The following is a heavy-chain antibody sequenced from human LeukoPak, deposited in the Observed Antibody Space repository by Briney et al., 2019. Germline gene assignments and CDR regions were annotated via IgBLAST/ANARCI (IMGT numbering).Heavy chain of an antibody. J-gene: IGHJ3*02. D-gene: IGHD6-6*01. V-gene: IGHV4-59*08. CDR3: ARFAASSKYAFDI. CDR2: IYYSGST. CDR1: GGSISSYY. Sequence: SETLSLTCTVSGGSISSYYWSWIRQPPGKGLEWIGYIYYSGSTNYNPSLKSRVTISVDTSKNQFSLKLSSATAADTAVYYCARFAASSKYAFDIWGQGTMVTVSS.